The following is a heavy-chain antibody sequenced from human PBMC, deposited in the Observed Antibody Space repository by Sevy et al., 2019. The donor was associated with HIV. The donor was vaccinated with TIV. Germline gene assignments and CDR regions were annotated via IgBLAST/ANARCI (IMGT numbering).Heavy chain of an antibody. D-gene: IGHD2-2*01. CDR1: GGSISSYY. J-gene: IGHJ5*02. Sequence: SETLSLTCTVSGGSISSYYWSWIRQPAGKGLEWIGRIYTSGSTNYTPSLKSRVTMSVDTSKNQFSLKLSSVTAADTAVYYCARDQYCSSTSCYRFDPWGQGTLVTVSS. V-gene: IGHV4-4*07. CDR2: IYTSGST. CDR3: ARDQYCSSTSCYRFDP.